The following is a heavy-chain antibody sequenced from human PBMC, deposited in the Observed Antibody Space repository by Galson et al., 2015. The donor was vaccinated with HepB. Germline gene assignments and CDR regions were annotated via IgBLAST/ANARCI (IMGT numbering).Heavy chain of an antibody. V-gene: IGHV4-61*03. CDR1: GGSVSSAGYY. J-gene: IGHJ5*02. CDR2: IYHNGAT. CDR3: ARYSTSSRCFDP. D-gene: IGHD6-6*01. Sequence: SETLSLTCTVSGGSVSSAGYYWSWIRQPPGKGLEWIGYIYHNGATNYNPSLKSRVTMSLDTSKNHFSLNLSSVTAADTAVFYCARYSTSSRCFDPWGQGTLATVSS.